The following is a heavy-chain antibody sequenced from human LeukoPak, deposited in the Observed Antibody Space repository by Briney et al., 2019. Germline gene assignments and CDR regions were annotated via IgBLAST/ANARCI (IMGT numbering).Heavy chain of an antibody. D-gene: IGHD3-22*01. CDR1: GGSISSGDYY. Sequence: SQTLSLTCTVSGGSISSGDYYWSWIRQPPGKGLEWIAYMYYSGSTYYNPSLKSRVTMSAGTSKNQLSLKLSSVTAADTAVYYCARPYYSDSRIDPWGQGILVTVSS. CDR2: MYYSGST. V-gene: IGHV4-30-4*01. J-gene: IGHJ5*02. CDR3: ARPYYSDSRIDP.